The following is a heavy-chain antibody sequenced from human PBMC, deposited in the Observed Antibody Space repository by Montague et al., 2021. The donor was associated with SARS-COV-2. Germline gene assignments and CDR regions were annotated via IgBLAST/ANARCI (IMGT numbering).Heavy chain of an antibody. V-gene: IGHV4-39*01. J-gene: IGHJ6*02. CDR2: IYYSGST. CDR1: GGSISSSDYD. Sequence: SETLSLTCTVSGGSISSSDYDWGWIRGPPGKGLEWIGTIYYSGSTYYTPSVESRVTMSVDTSKNQFSLKLTSLTAADTAVYYCARSSGYNYDISYYGMDVWGQGTTVTVSS. CDR3: ARSSGYNYDISYYGMDV. D-gene: IGHD5-18*01.